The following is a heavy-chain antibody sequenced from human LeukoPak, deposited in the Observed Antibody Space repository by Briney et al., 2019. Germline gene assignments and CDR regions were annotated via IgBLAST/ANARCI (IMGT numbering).Heavy chain of an antibody. D-gene: IGHD3-3*01. CDR2: IYYSGST. CDR1: GGSISSGDYY. J-gene: IGHJ6*03. CDR3: AREAGFLEWSKGDYYYYMDV. V-gene: IGHV4-30-4*08. Sequence: TSQTLSLTCTVSGGSISSGDYYWSWIRRPPGKGLEWIGYIYYSGSTYYNPSLKSRVTISVDTSKNQFSLKLSSVTAADTAVYYCAREAGFLEWSKGDYYYYMDVWGKGTTVTVSS.